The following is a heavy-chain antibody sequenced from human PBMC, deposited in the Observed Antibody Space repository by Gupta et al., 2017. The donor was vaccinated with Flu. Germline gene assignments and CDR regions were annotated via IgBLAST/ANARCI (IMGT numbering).Heavy chain of an antibody. Sequence: GSGGSTYYADSVKGRFTISRDNSKNTLYLQMNSLRAEDTAVYYCAKEPPGIAVAGTYWFDPWGQGTLVTVSS. CDR2: GSGGST. D-gene: IGHD6-19*01. J-gene: IGHJ5*02. CDR3: AKEPPGIAVAGTYWFDP. V-gene: IGHV3-23*01.